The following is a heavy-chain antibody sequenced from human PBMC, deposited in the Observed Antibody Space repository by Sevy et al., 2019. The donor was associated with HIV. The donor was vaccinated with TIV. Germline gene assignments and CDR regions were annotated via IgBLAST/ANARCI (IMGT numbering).Heavy chain of an antibody. CDR3: ASKRGYSHGHFEY. Sequence: SETLSLTCTVSGGSISTSDSYWSWIRQPPGKGLEWIGYIHHSGGTYYNPFLKSRVAMSVDTSEKQFSLRLSFLTAADTAISYCASKRGYSHGHFEYWGQGALVTVSS. D-gene: IGHD5-12*01. CDR1: GGSISTSDSY. V-gene: IGHV4-30-4*08. J-gene: IGHJ4*02. CDR2: IHHSGGT.